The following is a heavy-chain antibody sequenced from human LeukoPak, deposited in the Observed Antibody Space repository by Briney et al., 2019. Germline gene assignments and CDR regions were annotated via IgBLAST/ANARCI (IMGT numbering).Heavy chain of an antibody. V-gene: IGHV4-59*01. D-gene: IGHD3-22*01. Sequence: PSETLSLTCTVSGGSISSYYWSWIRQPPGKGLEWIGYIYYSGSTNYNPSLKSRVTISVDTSKNQFPLKLSSVTAADTAVYYCARELDDSSGSDAFDIWGQGTMVTVSS. J-gene: IGHJ3*02. CDR1: GGSISSYY. CDR3: ARELDDSSGSDAFDI. CDR2: IYYSGST.